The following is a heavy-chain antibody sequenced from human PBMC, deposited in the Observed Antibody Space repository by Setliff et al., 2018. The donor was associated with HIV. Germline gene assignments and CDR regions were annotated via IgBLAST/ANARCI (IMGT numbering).Heavy chain of an antibody. J-gene: IGHJ4*02. V-gene: IGHV4-59*11. Sequence: SETLSLTCTVSGGSISVHYWSWLRQPPGKGLEWIGYMYASGSTDYNPSLKSRVTISVDRFRNQFSLQLRSVTAADTAGYYCARGPSGTYYREFDFWGQGTLVTVSS. CDR3: ARGPSGTYYREFDF. D-gene: IGHD1-26*01. CDR1: GGSISVHY. CDR2: MYASGST.